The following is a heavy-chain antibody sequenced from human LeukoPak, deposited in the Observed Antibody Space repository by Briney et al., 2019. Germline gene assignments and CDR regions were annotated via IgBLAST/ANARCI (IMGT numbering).Heavy chain of an antibody. Sequence: SVKVSCKASGGTFSSYAISWVRQAPGQGLEWMGGIIPIFGTANYAQKFQGRVTITADESTSTAYMELSSLRSEDTAVYYCARDNSVRDEAWWFNPWGQGTLVTASS. V-gene: IGHV1-69*01. D-gene: IGHD5-24*01. CDR1: GGTFSSYA. J-gene: IGHJ5*02. CDR3: ARDNSVRDEAWWFNP. CDR2: IIPIFGTA.